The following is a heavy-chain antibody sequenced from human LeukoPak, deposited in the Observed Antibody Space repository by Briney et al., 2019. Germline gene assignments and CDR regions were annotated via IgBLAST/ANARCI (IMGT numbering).Heavy chain of an antibody. Sequence: ASVKVSCKASGYTFTGYYMHWVRQAPGQGLEWMGWINPNSGGTNYAQKFQGRVTMTRDTSISTAYMELSRLRSDDTAVYYCASSKMMAATGWFDPWGQRTLVAVSS. CDR2: INPNSGGT. CDR1: GYTFTGYY. D-gene: IGHD5-24*01. J-gene: IGHJ5*02. CDR3: ASSKMMAATGWFDP. V-gene: IGHV1-2*02.